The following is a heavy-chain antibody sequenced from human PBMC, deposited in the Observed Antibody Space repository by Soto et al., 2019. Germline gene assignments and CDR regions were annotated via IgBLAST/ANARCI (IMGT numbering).Heavy chain of an antibody. Sequence: GESLKISCKGSGYSFTSYWIGWVRQMPGKGLEWMGIIYPGDSDTRYSPSFQGQVTISADKSISTAYLQWSSLKASDTAMYYCARHNIGSGWYGGASTGPLKVYYYGMDVWGQGTTVTSP. CDR3: ARHNIGSGWYGGASTGPLKVYYYGMDV. D-gene: IGHD6-19*01. J-gene: IGHJ6*02. CDR1: GYSFTSYW. V-gene: IGHV5-51*01. CDR2: IYPGDSDT.